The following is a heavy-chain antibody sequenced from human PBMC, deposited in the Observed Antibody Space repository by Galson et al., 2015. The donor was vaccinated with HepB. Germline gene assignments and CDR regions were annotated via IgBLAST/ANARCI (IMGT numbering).Heavy chain of an antibody. J-gene: IGHJ4*02. Sequence: SLRLSCAASGFTFSSYAMHWVRQAPGKGLEWVAVISYDGSNKYYADSVKGRFTISRDNSKNTLYLQMNSLRAEDTAVYYCARDKVRYGSGLYGTFDYWGQGTLVTVSS. V-gene: IGHV3-30*04. CDR2: ISYDGSNK. CDR3: ARDKVRYGSGLYGTFDY. CDR1: GFTFSSYA. D-gene: IGHD3-10*01.